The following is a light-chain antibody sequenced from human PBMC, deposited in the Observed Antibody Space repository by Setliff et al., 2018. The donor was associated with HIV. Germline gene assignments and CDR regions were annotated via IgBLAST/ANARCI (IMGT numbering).Light chain of an antibody. Sequence: QSVLTQPRSVSGSPGQSVTISCTGTSSDVGNYNYVSWYQRHPGKAPKLMIYDVSKRPSGVPDRFSGSKSGNTASLTISGLQAEDEADYYCCSYAGSYTLGVFGTGTKVTVL. CDR2: DVS. CDR3: CSYAGSYTLGV. CDR1: SSDVGNYNY. J-gene: IGLJ1*01. V-gene: IGLV2-11*01.